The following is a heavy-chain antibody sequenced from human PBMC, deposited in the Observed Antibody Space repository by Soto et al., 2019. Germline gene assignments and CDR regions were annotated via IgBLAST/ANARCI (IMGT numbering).Heavy chain of an antibody. Sequence: GSLRLSCAASGFTVSSNYMSWVRQAPGKGLEWVSVIYSGGSTYYADSVKGRFTISRDNSKNTLYLQMNSLRAEDTAVYYCARDNISVAAAGPEYYYYGMDVWGQGTTVTVSS. V-gene: IGHV3-53*01. CDR3: ARDNISVAAAGPEYYYYGMDV. CDR1: GFTVSSNY. CDR2: IYSGGST. D-gene: IGHD6-13*01. J-gene: IGHJ6*02.